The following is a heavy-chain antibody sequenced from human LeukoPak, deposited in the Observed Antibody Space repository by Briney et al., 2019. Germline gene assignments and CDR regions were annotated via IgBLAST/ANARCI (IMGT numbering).Heavy chain of an antibody. CDR1: GFTFSHYA. CDR3: AKDAQRGFDYSNSLEY. CDR2: IWSGATNQ. D-gene: IGHD4-11*01. J-gene: IGHJ4*02. V-gene: IGHV3-33*06. Sequence: TGRSLRLSCAASGFTFSHYAFHWVRQAPGKGLEWVAVIWSGATNQFYADSVKGRFTISRDYSQKTVYLEMDSLTIEDTAIYYCAKDAQRGFDYSNSLEYWGPGTLVSVSS.